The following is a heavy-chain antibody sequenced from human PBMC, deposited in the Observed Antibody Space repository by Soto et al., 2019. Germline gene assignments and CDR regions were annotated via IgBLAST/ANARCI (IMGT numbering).Heavy chain of an antibody. D-gene: IGHD1-26*01. Sequence: QVQLVESGRGVVQPGRSLRLSCAASGFTFSSYAMHWVRQAPGKGLEWVAVISYDGSNKYYADSVKGRFTISRDNSKNTLYLQMNSLRAEDTAVYYCARVYGIVGATTPDYWGQGTLVTVSS. J-gene: IGHJ4*02. CDR3: ARVYGIVGATTPDY. CDR1: GFTFSSYA. CDR2: ISYDGSNK. V-gene: IGHV3-30-3*01.